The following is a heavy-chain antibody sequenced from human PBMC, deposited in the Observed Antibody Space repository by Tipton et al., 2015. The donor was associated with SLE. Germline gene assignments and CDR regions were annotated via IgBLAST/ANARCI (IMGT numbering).Heavy chain of an antibody. Sequence: TLSLTCTVSYGSISGYYWSWIRQPPGKGLEWIGYIYYSGSTNYNPSLKSRVTISVDTSKNQVSLRLTSVTAADTAVYTCARHYNLFSAFDSWGQGTLVTVSS. CDR1: YGSISGYY. CDR3: ARHYNLFSAFDS. V-gene: IGHV4-59*01. CDR2: IYYSGST. J-gene: IGHJ4*02. D-gene: IGHD3-3*01.